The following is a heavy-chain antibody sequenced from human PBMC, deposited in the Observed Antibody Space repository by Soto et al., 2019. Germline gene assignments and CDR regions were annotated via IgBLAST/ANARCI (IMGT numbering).Heavy chain of an antibody. D-gene: IGHD2-8*01. Sequence: SVKVSCKASGGTFSSYAISWVRQAPGQGLEWMGGIIPIFGTANYSPSFQGHVTISADKSISTAYLQWSSLKASDTAMYYCARRRVYGNYGMDVWGQGTTVTVSS. CDR1: GGTFSSYA. V-gene: IGHV1-69*06. CDR2: IIPIFGTA. J-gene: IGHJ6*02. CDR3: ARRRVYGNYGMDV.